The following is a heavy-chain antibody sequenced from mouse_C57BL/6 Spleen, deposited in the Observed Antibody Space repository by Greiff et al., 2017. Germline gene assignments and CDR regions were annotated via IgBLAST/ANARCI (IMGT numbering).Heavy chain of an antibody. CDR3: ARRAFDGSSPY. D-gene: IGHD1-1*01. J-gene: IGHJ2*01. Sequence: VQLQQPGAELVMPGASVKLSCKASGYTFTSYWMHWVKQRPGQGLEWIGEIDPSDSYTNYNQKFKGKSTLTVDKSSSTAYMQLSSLTSEDSAVYYCARRAFDGSSPYWGQGTTLTVSS. V-gene: IGHV1-69*01. CDR2: IDPSDSYT. CDR1: GYTFTSYW.